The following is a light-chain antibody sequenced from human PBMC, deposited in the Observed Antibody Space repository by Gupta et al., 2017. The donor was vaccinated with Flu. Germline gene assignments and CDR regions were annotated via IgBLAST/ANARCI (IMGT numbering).Light chain of an antibody. CDR2: GAS. V-gene: IGKV3D-15*01. J-gene: IGKJ2*03. Sequence: EIVMTQSPATLSVAPGESATLSCRASHSVSDNVAWYQHKPGQAPRLLIYGASRRATGVPARFSGSGSGTRFTLIISSLQSEDFALYYCQQGSAWPGSFGQGTKLDIK. CDR1: HSVSDN. CDR3: QQGSAWPGS.